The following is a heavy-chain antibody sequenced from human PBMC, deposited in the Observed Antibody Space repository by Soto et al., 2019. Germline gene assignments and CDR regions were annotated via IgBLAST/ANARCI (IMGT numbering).Heavy chain of an antibody. CDR3: ARDIVVVPAAIYRYYYYCMDG. CDR1: GFTFSRDG. J-gene: IGHJ6*02. CDR2: IWYDGSNK. V-gene: IGHV3-33*01. Sequence: QVQLVESGGGVVQPGRSLRLSCAASGFTFSRDGMHWVRQAPGKGLECVAVIWYDGSNKYYADSVKGRFTISRDNSKNTLYLQMNSLRAEDTAVYYCARDIVVVPAAIYRYYYYCMDGWGQGTTVTVSS. D-gene: IGHD2-2*02.